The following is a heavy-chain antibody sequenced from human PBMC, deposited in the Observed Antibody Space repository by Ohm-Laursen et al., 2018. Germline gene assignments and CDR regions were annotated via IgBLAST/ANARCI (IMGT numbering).Heavy chain of an antibody. CDR3: AKEVRVWSGSRDY. Sequence: SLRLSCAASGFTFSSYSMNWVRQAPGKGLEWVSYISSSGSTIYYADSVKGRFTISRDNSKNTLYLQMNSLRAEDTAVYHCAKEVRVWSGSRDYWGQGTLVTVSS. CDR1: GFTFSSYS. CDR2: ISSSGSTI. V-gene: IGHV3-48*01. J-gene: IGHJ4*02. D-gene: IGHD3-3*01.